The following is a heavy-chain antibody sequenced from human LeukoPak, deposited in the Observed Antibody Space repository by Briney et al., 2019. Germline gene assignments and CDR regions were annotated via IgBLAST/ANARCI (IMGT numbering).Heavy chain of an antibody. CDR2: ISGSGGST. Sequence: GGSLRLSCAASGFTFSSYAMSWVRQAPGKGLEWVSAISGSGGSTYYADSVKGRFTISRDNSKNTLYLQMNSLRAEDTAVYYCAKDHYYDSGGYYIRNDAFDIWGQGTMVTVSS. CDR3: AKDHYYDSGGYYIRNDAFDI. D-gene: IGHD3-22*01. J-gene: IGHJ3*02. V-gene: IGHV3-23*01. CDR1: GFTFSSYA.